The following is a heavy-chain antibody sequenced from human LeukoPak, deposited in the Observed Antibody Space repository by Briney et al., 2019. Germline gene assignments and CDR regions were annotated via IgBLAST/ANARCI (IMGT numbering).Heavy chain of an antibody. CDR1: GYTFTCYY. J-gene: IGHJ4*02. Sequence: ASVKVSCKASGYTFTCYYMHWVRQAPGQGLEWMGWINPNSGGTNYAQKFQGRVTMTRDTSISTAYMELSRLRSDDTAVYYCARDGYCSSTSCYAIFDYWGQGTLVTVSS. D-gene: IGHD2-2*03. CDR3: ARDGYCSSTSCYAIFDY. CDR2: INPNSGGT. V-gene: IGHV1-2*02.